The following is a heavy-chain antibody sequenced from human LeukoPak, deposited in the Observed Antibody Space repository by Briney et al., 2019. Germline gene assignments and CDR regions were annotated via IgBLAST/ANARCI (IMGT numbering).Heavy chain of an antibody. V-gene: IGHV4-59*01. CDR3: AKEGTVRWFDP. CDR1: GGSISTYY. D-gene: IGHD1-14*01. J-gene: IGHJ5*02. Sequence: SETLSLTCTVSGGSISTYYWNWIRQPPGKGLELIGYIYYSGTTNYNPSLKSRVSMSVDTSKNQFSLKLSSVTAADTAVYYCAKEGTVRWFDPWGQGTLVTVSS. CDR2: IYYSGTT.